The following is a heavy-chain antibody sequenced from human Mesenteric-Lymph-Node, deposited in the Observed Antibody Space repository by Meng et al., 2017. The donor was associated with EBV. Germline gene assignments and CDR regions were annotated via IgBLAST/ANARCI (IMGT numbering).Heavy chain of an antibody. CDR3: ARVGQWLPIDY. CDR1: GGSINSNAYH. Sequence: LLLQVRGPGLVKPSETLLLTCSVSGGSINSNAYHWGWIRQPPGKGLEWIGSVYFTGTTYHNPSLKSRVTMSVDTSNNHFSLKLNSVTAADTAVYYCARVGQWLPIDYWGQGTLVTVSS. J-gene: IGHJ4*02. V-gene: IGHV4-39*07. CDR2: VYFTGTT. D-gene: IGHD6-19*01.